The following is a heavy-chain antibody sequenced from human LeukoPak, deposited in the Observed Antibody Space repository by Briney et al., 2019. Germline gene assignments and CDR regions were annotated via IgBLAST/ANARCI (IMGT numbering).Heavy chain of an antibody. CDR3: AKDNYDSSGYYFGNLDY. CDR1: GFTFSSYA. V-gene: IGHV3-23*01. CDR2: ISGSGGST. Sequence: GGSLRLSCAASGFTFSSYAMSWVRQAPGKRLEWVSAISGSGGSTYYADSVKGRFTISRDNSKNTLYLQMNSLRAEDTAVYYCAKDNYDSSGYYFGNLDYWGQGTLVTVSS. J-gene: IGHJ4*02. D-gene: IGHD3-22*01.